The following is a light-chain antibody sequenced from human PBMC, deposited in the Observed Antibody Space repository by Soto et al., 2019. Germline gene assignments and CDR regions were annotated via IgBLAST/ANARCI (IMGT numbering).Light chain of an antibody. CDR2: AAS. Sequence: DIQMTQSPSSVSASVGDRVTITCRASQSINNYLSWYQVKPGNAPRLLIYAASNLQRGVPSRFSGSGSVTEFSLTIYGLQPEDLATYYRHQSYSNPRTFGQGTKVEIK. J-gene: IGKJ1*01. CDR3: HQSYSNPRT. V-gene: IGKV1-39*01. CDR1: QSINNY.